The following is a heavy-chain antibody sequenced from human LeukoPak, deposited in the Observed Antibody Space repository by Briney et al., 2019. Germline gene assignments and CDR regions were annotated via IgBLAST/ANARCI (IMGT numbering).Heavy chain of an antibody. Sequence: GGSLRLSCAASGFTFSGFSMSWVRQSPTKGLEWVANIKQDGSVRYYVDSVKGRFTISRGNSKNTLYLQMNSLRAEDTAVYYCARGRSGSYYDYWGQGTLVTVSS. CDR2: IKQDGSVR. CDR1: GFTFSGFS. J-gene: IGHJ4*02. CDR3: ARGRSGSYYDY. D-gene: IGHD1-26*01. V-gene: IGHV3-7*03.